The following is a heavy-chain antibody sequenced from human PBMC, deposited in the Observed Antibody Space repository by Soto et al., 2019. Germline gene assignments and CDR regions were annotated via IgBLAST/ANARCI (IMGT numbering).Heavy chain of an antibody. D-gene: IGHD3-9*01. CDR3: ARSPGGYYID. CDR2: INTDGSRT. Sequence: EVQLVESGGGLVQPGGSLRLSCADSGFSFSTYWMHWVRQGPGKGLVWVARINTDGSRTDYADSVKGRFTISRDNANNTLYLQMNSLRAEDTAVYYCARSPGGYYIDWGQGTMVTVSS. V-gene: IGHV3-74*01. J-gene: IGHJ3*01. CDR1: GFSFSTYW.